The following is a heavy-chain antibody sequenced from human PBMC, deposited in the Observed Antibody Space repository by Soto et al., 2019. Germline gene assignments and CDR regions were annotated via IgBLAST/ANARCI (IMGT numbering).Heavy chain of an antibody. Sequence: QVRLVESGGGVVQPGGSLRLSRAASGFTLRTYPMHWLRQTPGKGLEWLTVLSFDGKVKHYSDSVGGRFTLSRDISENTQYLQMNSLRGEDTAVYYCARDPLRGSPDYFDHWGQGTLVTVSS. CDR3: ARDPLRGSPDYFDH. J-gene: IGHJ4*02. D-gene: IGHD1-1*01. CDR2: LSFDGKVK. CDR1: GFTLRTYP. V-gene: IGHV3-30*04.